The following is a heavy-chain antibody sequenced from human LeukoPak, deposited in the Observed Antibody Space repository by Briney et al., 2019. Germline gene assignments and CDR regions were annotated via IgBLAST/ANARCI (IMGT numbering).Heavy chain of an antibody. J-gene: IGHJ5*02. CDR2: FDPEDGET. Sequence: ASVKVSCKVSGYTLTELSMHWVRQAPGKGLEWMGGFDPEDGETIYAQKFQGRVTMTEDTSTDTAYMELSSLRSEDTAVYYCARAGYDFWSGHNWFDPWGQGTLVTVSS. CDR3: ARAGYDFWSGHNWFDP. CDR1: GYTLTELS. D-gene: IGHD3-3*01. V-gene: IGHV1-24*01.